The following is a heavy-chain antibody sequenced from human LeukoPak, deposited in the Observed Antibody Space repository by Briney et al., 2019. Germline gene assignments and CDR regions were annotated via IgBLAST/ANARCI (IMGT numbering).Heavy chain of an antibody. Sequence: SETLSLTCTVSGGSISSYYWSWIRQAPGKGLEWIGYIYYSGSTNYNPSLKSRVTISVDTSKNQFSLKLSSVTAADTAVYYCAREGVVAATFYGMDVWGQGTTVTVSS. CDR3: AREGVVAATFYGMDV. J-gene: IGHJ6*02. CDR2: IYYSGST. CDR1: GGSISSYY. D-gene: IGHD2-15*01. V-gene: IGHV4-59*01.